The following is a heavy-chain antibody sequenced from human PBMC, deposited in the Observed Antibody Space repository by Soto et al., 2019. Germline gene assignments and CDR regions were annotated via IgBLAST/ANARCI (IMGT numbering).Heavy chain of an antibody. Sequence: SVKVSCKASGGTFSSYAISWVRQAPGQGLEWMGGIIPIFGTANYAQKFQGRVTITADESTSTAYMELSSLRSEDTAVYYCARAPPLRFLEWPHYFDYWGQGTLVTVSS. V-gene: IGHV1-69*13. J-gene: IGHJ4*02. D-gene: IGHD3-3*01. CDR1: GGTFSSYA. CDR3: ARAPPLRFLEWPHYFDY. CDR2: IIPIFGTA.